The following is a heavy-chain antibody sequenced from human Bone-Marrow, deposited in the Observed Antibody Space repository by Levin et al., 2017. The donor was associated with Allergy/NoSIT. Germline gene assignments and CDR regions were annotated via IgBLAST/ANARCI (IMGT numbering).Heavy chain of an antibody. D-gene: IGHD6-19*01. CDR2: IIPIFGAA. J-gene: IGHJ6*02. V-gene: IGHV1-69*06. CDR1: GVSFSSNA. Sequence: EASVKVSCKASGVSFSSNAISWVRQAPGQGLEWMGGIIPIFGAARYPQKFQDRVTFTADKSTGTAYMELSSLTYEDTAVYYCAREVRGNIEVASAFFHYGMDVWGQGTTVTVSS. CDR3: AREVRGNIEVASAFFHYGMDV.